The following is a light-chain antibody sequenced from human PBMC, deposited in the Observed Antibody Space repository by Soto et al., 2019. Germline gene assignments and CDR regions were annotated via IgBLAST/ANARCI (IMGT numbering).Light chain of an antibody. J-gene: IGKJ1*01. CDR1: QSISSW. CDR2: DAS. Sequence: DIQMTQSPSTLSASVGDRVTITCRASQSISSWLAWYQQKPGKAPKLLIYDASSLESGVPSRFSGSGSGTEFILTISSLQPDDFATYYCQQYNSYSWWTFGQGTKVEIK. V-gene: IGKV1-5*01. CDR3: QQYNSYSWWT.